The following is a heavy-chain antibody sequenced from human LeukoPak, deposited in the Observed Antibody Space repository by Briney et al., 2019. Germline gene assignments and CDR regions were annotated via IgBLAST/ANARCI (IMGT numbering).Heavy chain of an antibody. J-gene: IGHJ4*02. CDR1: GYTFTGYY. CDR2: INPNSGGT. Sequence: ASVKVSCKASGYTFTGYYMHWVRQAPGQGLEWMGRINPNSGGTNYAQKFQGRVTMTRDTSISTAYMELSRLRSDDTAVYYCARESDLSNYDRTDYWGQGTLVTVSS. CDR3: ARESDLSNYDRTDY. D-gene: IGHD4/OR15-4a*01. V-gene: IGHV1-2*06.